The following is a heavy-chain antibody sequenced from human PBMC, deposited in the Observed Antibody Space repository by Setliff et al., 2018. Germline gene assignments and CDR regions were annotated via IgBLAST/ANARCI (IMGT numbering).Heavy chain of an antibody. CDR3: ARESRYYYDNLGTLDY. J-gene: IGHJ4*02. Sequence: LSLTCTVSGGSISSGDYYWSWIRQPPGKGLEWIGYIYSSGSTYYNPSLKIRVSISVDTSKNQFSLKLSSVTAADTAVYYCARESRYYYDNLGTLDYWGQGTLVTVSS. CDR1: GGSISSGDYY. CDR2: IYSSGST. D-gene: IGHD3-22*01. V-gene: IGHV4-30-4*08.